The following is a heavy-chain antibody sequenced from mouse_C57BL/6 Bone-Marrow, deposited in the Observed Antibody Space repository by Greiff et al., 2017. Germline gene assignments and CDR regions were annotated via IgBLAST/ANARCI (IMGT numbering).Heavy chain of an antibody. V-gene: IGHV1-78*01. CDR1: GYTFTDHT. CDR2: IYPSDGST. J-gene: IGHJ2*01. D-gene: IGHD2-2*01. CDR3: AGEGWLRRGRFDY. Sequence: QVQLKQSDAELVKPGASVKISCKVSGYTFTDHTIHWMKQRPEQGLEWIGYIYPSDGSTKYNEKFKGKATLTADKSSSTSYMQLVSLTSEDSAVYFCAGEGWLRRGRFDYGGQGTTLTVSS.